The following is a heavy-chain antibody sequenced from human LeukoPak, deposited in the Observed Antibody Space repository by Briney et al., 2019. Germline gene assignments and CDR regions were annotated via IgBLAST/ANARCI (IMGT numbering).Heavy chain of an antibody. D-gene: IGHD6-13*01. CDR2: ISYDGSNK. CDR1: GFTFSSYA. Sequence: GGSLRLSCAASGFTFSSYAMHWVRQAPGKGLEWVAVISYDGSNKYYADSVKGRFTISRDNSKNTLYLQMNSLRAEDTAVYYCASRVAAGYYYGMDVWGQGTTVTVSS. V-gene: IGHV3-30-3*01. CDR3: ASRVAAGYYYGMDV. J-gene: IGHJ6*02.